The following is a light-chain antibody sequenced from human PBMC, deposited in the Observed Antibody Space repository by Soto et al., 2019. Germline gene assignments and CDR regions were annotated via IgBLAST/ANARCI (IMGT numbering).Light chain of an antibody. V-gene: IGKV3-20*01. CDR1: QSVSNRY. CDR3: QQYDKSPRT. CDR2: SVC. J-gene: IGKJ1*01. Sequence: EVVLTQSPGTLSLSPGERATLSCRASQSVSNRYLSWYQQKPGQAPRLLIYSVCMRATGIPDRFSGSGSDTDFTLTISRLEPEDFAVYYCQQYDKSPRTFGQGTKVDI.